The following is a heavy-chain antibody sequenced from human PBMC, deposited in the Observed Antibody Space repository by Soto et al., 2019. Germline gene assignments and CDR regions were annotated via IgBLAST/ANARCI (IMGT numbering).Heavy chain of an antibody. CDR3: VSDRRIYYSDPHDEFVASDYEV. CDR1: GVIFGSHG. Sequence: QVQLIQAEAAVMKPGSSVRFACTASGVIFGSHGFNWLLQAPGPPLAWVGGVIPIVRQLTYTEKFQARVRIDADESVNTVYLDLSALTTDDTVVYYCVSDRRIYYSDPHDEFVASDYEVWGQGTMVSVSS. V-gene: IGHV1-69*01. CDR2: VIPIVRQL. J-gene: IGHJ3*01. D-gene: IGHD3-22*01.